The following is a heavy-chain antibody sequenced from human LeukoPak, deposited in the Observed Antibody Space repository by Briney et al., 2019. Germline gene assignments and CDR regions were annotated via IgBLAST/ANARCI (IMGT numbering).Heavy chain of an antibody. J-gene: IGHJ2*01. V-gene: IGHV4-34*01. CDR1: GGSFSGYY. D-gene: IGHD6-13*01. CDR3: ARSRHWYFDL. CDR2: INHSGST. Sequence: SETLSLTCAVYGGSFSGYYWSWIRQPPGKGLEWIGEINHSGSTNYNPSLKSRVTISVDTSKNQFSLKLSSVTAADTAVYYCARSRHWYFDLWGRGTLVTVSS.